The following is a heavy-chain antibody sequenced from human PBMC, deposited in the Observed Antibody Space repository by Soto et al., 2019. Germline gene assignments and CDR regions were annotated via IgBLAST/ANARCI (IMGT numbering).Heavy chain of an antibody. CDR1: GYTFTSYG. CDR3: ARGEVIAARHYYYYGMDV. J-gene: IGHJ6*02. V-gene: IGHV1-18*04. D-gene: IGHD6-6*01. Sequence: ASVKVSCKASGYTFTSYGISWVRQAPGQGLEWMGWISAYNGNTNYAQKLQGRVTMTTDTSTSTAYMELRSLRSDDTAVYYCARGEVIAARHYYYYGMDVWGQGTTVTVS. CDR2: ISAYNGNT.